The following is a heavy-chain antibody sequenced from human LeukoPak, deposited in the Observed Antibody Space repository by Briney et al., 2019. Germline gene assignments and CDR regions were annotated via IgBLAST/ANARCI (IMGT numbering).Heavy chain of an antibody. CDR3: VRGPSDSSLPGY. CDR2: IGDSGSPI. CDR1: GFTLSDYY. J-gene: IGHJ4*02. D-gene: IGHD3-22*01. V-gene: IGHV3-11*01. Sequence: GGSLRLSCAASGFTLSDYYMSWIRQAPGKGVEWVSYIGDSGSPIYYADSVKGRFTISRDNAENSLYLQMNSLRAEDTAVYYCVRGPSDSSLPGYWGQGTLVTVSS.